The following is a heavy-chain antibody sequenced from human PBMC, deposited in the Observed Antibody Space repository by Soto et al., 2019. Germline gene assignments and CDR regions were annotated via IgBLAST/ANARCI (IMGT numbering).Heavy chain of an antibody. CDR2: IYHSGST. V-gene: IGHV4-4*02. J-gene: IGHJ5*02. Sequence: QVQLQESGPGLVKPSGTLSLTCAVSGGSISSSNWWSWVRQPPGKGLGWIGEIYHSGSTNYNPSLKSRVTISVDKSKNQFSLKLISVTAADTAVYYCARDYMVRGVMRWFDPWGQGTLVTVSS. D-gene: IGHD3-10*01. CDR1: GGSISSSNW. CDR3: ARDYMVRGVMRWFDP.